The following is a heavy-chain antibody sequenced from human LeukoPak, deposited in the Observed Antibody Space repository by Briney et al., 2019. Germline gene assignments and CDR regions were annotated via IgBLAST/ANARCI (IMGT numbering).Heavy chain of an antibody. D-gene: IGHD3-10*01. J-gene: IGHJ4*02. Sequence: PGGSLRLSCAASGFTFSSYSMNWVRQAPGKGLEWVSSISSSSSSYIYYADSVKGRFTISRDNAKNSLYLQMNSLRAEDTAVYYCARVEYGSGPGTFDYWGQGTLVTVSS. CDR2: ISSSSSSYI. CDR3: ARVEYGSGPGTFDY. V-gene: IGHV3-21*01. CDR1: GFTFSSYS.